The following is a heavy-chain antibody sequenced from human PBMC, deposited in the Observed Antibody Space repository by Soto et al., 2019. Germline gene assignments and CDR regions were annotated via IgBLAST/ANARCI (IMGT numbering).Heavy chain of an antibody. CDR3: GRGRSGQIVVFY. CDR1: GYTFTGHY. J-gene: IGHJ4*02. CDR2: IGPESGAT. V-gene: IGHV1-2*02. Sequence: QVQLVQSGAEVKKPGASVKVSCKASGYTFTGHYLHWVRQAPEQGPEWMGEIGPESGATRYAQRFQGRVTMTRDMSITTVYMEVNNLSPDDTAVYYCGRGRSGQIVVFYWGQGTPVTVSS. D-gene: IGHD1-26*01.